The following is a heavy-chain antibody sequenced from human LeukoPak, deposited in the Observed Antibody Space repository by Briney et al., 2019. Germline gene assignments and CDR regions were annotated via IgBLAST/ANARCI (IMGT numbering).Heavy chain of an antibody. J-gene: IGHJ4*02. CDR1: GFTFRSYA. CDR3: ARDLHYYDSSGYYYGFDS. D-gene: IGHD3-22*01. CDR2: ISYDGSNK. Sequence: GRSLRLSCAASGFTFRSYAMHWVRQAPGKGLEWVAVISYDGSNKYYADSVKGRFTISRDNSKNTLYLQMNSLRAEDTAVYYCARDLHYYDSSGYYYGFDSWGQGTLVTVPS. V-gene: IGHV3-30-3*01.